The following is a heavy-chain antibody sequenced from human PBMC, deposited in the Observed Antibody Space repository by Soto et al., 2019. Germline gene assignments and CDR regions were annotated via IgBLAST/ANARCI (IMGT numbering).Heavy chain of an antibody. D-gene: IGHD3-10*01. Sequence: QVQLQQSGPGLVKPSQTLSLTCVIFGDSVTGNTAGWNWIRQSPSRGLEWLGRTYYRSKWYYDYAGSLTGRVTINPDTSRNQFSLQLKSVGPEDTAVYYCASGMLVRGAYYVDVWGQGTTVTVSS. CDR1: GDSVTGNTAG. V-gene: IGHV6-1*01. CDR3: ASGMLVRGAYYVDV. CDR2: TYYRSKWYY. J-gene: IGHJ6*02.